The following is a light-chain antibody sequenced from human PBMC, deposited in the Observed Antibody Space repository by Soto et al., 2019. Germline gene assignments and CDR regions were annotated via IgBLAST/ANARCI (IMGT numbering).Light chain of an antibody. CDR3: QQQGT. Sequence: EIVLTQSPGTLSLSPGERATLSCRASRSLSSSYVVWYQQKPGQAPRLPIYAASRRATGIPDRFSGSGSAPQYTLTISRLEAEDYAVYYCQQQGTFSPGTRLEIK. CDR2: AAS. V-gene: IGKV3-20*01. J-gene: IGKJ2*01. CDR1: RSLSSSY.